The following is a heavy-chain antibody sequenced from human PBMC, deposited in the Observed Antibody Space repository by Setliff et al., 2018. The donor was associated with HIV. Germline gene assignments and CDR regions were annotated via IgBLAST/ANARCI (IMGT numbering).Heavy chain of an antibody. Sequence: ASVKVSCKASRYTFTSYAMHWVRQAPGQRLEWMGWINAGNGNTKYSQKFQGRVTITRDTSASTAYMELSSLTSDDTAVYYCARGSYYYDSSGYQPYYFDYWGQGTLVTVSS. CDR1: RYTFTSYA. CDR2: INAGNGNT. J-gene: IGHJ4*02. D-gene: IGHD3-22*01. V-gene: IGHV1-3*01. CDR3: ARGSYYYDSSGYQPYYFDY.